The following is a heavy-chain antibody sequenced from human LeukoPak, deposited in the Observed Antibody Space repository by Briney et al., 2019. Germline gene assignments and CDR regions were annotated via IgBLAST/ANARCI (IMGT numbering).Heavy chain of an antibody. CDR2: IYTSGST. D-gene: IGHD3-10*01. J-gene: IGHJ5*02. V-gene: IGHV4-4*07. CDR1: GGSIRSFY. Sequence: SETLSLTCTVSGGSIRSFYWSWIRQPAGKGLEWIGRIYTSGSTNLNPSLNSRITMSVDTSKNQFSLKLSSVTAADTAVYYCARGLPLWFGELSDWFDPWGQGTLVTVSS. CDR3: ARGLPLWFGELSDWFDP.